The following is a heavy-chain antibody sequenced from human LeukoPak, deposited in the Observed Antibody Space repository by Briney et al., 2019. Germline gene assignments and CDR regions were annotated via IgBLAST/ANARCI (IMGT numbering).Heavy chain of an antibody. V-gene: IGHV4-34*01. D-gene: IGHD3-10*01. Sequence: GSLRLSCAASGFTFSRYWMHWVRQAPGKGLEWIGEINHSGSTNYNPSLKSRVTISVDTSKNQFSLKLSSVTAADTAVYYCARGRYYYGSGSRYYYYYMDVWGKGTTVTVSS. CDR1: GFTFSRYW. CDR2: INHSGST. J-gene: IGHJ6*03. CDR3: ARGRYYYGSGSRYYYYYMDV.